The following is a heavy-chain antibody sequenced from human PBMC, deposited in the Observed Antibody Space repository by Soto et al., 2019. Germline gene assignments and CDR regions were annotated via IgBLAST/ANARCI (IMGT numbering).Heavy chain of an antibody. Sequence: GGSLRLSCAASGFTFSSYAMHWVRQAPGKGLEWVAVISYDGSNKYYADSVKGRFTISRDNSKNTLYLQMNSLRAEDTAVYYCARGGSSGWTHYYSYYGMDVWGQGTTVTVSS. CDR1: GFTFSSYA. J-gene: IGHJ6*02. CDR2: ISYDGSNK. V-gene: IGHV3-30-3*01. D-gene: IGHD6-25*01. CDR3: ARGGSSGWTHYYSYYGMDV.